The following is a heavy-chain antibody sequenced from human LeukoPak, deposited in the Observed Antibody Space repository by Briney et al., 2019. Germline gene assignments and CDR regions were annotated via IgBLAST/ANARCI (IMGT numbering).Heavy chain of an antibody. V-gene: IGHV4-34*01. Sequence: SESLSLTCTVYGASFSGYSWSWIRQPPGKGLEWIWEINHSGSTNYKPSLKTRVTISVDTSKNQFSLKLSPVTAADTAEYYCARSLGVYGPDWFDPWGQGTLVTVSS. CDR1: GASFSGYS. J-gene: IGHJ5*02. D-gene: IGHD3-16*01. CDR3: ARSLGVYGPDWFDP. CDR2: INHSGST.